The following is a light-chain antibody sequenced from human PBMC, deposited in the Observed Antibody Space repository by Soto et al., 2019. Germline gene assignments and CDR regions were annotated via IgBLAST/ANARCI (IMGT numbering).Light chain of an antibody. J-gene: IGLJ1*01. CDR3: SSYTVIASPYV. CDR2: EVT. Sequence: QSALTQPASVSGSPGQSINISCTGSNSDIGTGYDSVSWYQQHPNKAPKLIIYEVTNRPSGVSSLFSGSRSGNTASLTISGLHAEDEADYYCSSYTVIASPYVFGTGTKLTVL. V-gene: IGLV2-14*01. CDR1: NSDIGTGYDS.